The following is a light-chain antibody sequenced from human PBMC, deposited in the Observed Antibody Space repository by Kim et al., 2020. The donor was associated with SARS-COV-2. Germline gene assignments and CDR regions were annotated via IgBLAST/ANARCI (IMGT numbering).Light chain of an antibody. CDR2: YDS. Sequence: SYELTQPPSVSVAPGQTARITCGGNNIGGHSVHWYPQKPGQAPVLVIYYDSDRPSGIPERFSGSKAATTATLTISRVEAGDEADYYCQVWDTDTDDYVFG. CDR1: NIGGHS. V-gene: IGLV3-21*01. J-gene: IGLJ1*01. CDR3: QVWDTDTDDYV.